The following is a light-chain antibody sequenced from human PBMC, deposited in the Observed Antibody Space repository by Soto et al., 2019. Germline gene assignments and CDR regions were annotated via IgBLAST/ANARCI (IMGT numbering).Light chain of an antibody. CDR1: QSVSRNY. V-gene: IGKV3D-20*01. Sequence: EIVLMQSPATLSLSPGERATLSCGASQSVSRNYLAWYQQKPGLVPSLLIYDASSRATGIPDRFSGSGSGTDFTLTISRLEPEDSAVYFCQQYGTSPTFGQGTKVDIK. J-gene: IGKJ1*01. CDR2: DAS. CDR3: QQYGTSPT.